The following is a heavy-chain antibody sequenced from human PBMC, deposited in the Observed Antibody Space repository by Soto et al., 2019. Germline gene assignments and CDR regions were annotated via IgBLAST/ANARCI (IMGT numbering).Heavy chain of an antibody. CDR1: GFTFSSYS. J-gene: IGHJ6*02. D-gene: IGHD3-3*01. Sequence: GGSLRLSCAASGFTFSSYSMNWVRQAPGKGLEWVSSISSSSYIYYADSVKGRFTISRDNAKNSLYLQMNSLRAEDTAVYYCARIAREWLSPLLGMAVWGQGTTVTVSS. CDR2: ISSSSYI. V-gene: IGHV3-21*01. CDR3: ARIAREWLSPLLGMAV.